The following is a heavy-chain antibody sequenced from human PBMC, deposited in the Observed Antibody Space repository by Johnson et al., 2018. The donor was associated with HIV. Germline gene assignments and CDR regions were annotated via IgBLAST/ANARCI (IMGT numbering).Heavy chain of an antibody. CDR1: GFIFRNYC. CDR2: IYSDGSDT. CDR3: ARKQWLEIPSDAFDI. V-gene: IGHV3-74*03. D-gene: IGHD6-19*01. J-gene: IGHJ3*02. Sequence: MQLVESGGGVVQPGRSLRLSCAASGFIFRNYCMHWVRQAPGKGLVWVARIYSDGSDTAYADSVKGRFTISRDNAKRTLYLQMNSLRAEDTAVYYCARKQWLEIPSDAFDIWGQGTMVTVSS.